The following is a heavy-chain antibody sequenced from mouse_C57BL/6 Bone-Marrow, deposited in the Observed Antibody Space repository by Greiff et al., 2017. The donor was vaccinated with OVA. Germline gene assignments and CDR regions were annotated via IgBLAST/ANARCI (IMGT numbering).Heavy chain of an antibody. Sequence: EVHLVESGGGLVQPGGSLSLSCAASGFTFTDYYMSWVRQPPGKALEWLGFIRNKANGYTTEYSASVKGRFTISRDNSQSILYLQMNALRAEDSATYYCARSSTMVTTFWYFDVWGTGTTVTVSS. CDR3: ARSSTMVTTFWYFDV. D-gene: IGHD2-2*01. V-gene: IGHV7-3*01. J-gene: IGHJ1*03. CDR2: IRNKANGYTT. CDR1: GFTFTDYY.